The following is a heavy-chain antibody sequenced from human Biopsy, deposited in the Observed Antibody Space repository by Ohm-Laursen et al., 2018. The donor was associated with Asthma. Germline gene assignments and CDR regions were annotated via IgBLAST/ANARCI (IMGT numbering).Heavy chain of an antibody. J-gene: IGHJ4*02. V-gene: IGHV1-69*01. D-gene: IGHD2-2*01. CDR2: INSVFGTT. CDR3: ARKAGSCISRTCYSLDF. CDR1: GGTFNTYV. Sequence: AFSVKVSCKSLGGTFNTYVIGWVRQAPGQGLEWMGGINSVFGTTTYPQKFQDRVTITADDSTSTVYMELSSLRSEDTAVYYCARKAGSCISRTCYSLDFWGQGTLVTVSS.